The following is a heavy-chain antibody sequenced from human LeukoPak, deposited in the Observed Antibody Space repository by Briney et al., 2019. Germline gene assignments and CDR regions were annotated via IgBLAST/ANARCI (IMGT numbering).Heavy chain of an antibody. D-gene: IGHD2-8*02. V-gene: IGHV3-7*01. J-gene: IGHJ4*02. CDR3: ARDSKGPWSDY. CDR1: GFTFSSYW. Sequence: PGGSLRLSCAASGFTFSSYWMSWVRQAPGKGLEWVANIKQDGSEKYYVDSVKGRFTISRDNAKNSLYPQMNSLRAEDTAVYYCARDSKGPWSDYWGQGTLVTVSS. CDR2: IKQDGSEK.